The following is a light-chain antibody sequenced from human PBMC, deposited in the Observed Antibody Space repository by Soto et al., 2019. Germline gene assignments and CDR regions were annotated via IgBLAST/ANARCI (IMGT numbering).Light chain of an antibody. CDR2: GAS. CDR3: QQYGDSPPWT. CDR1: QSVTNVY. J-gene: IGKJ1*01. V-gene: IGKV3-20*01. Sequence: EIVLTQSPGTLSLSPGESATLSCRASQSVTNVYIAWYQQKPGQAPRLLIYGASNRATDIPDRFSGSGSGTDFTLTISRLEPEDFAVYYCQQYGDSPPWTFDQGTKVE.